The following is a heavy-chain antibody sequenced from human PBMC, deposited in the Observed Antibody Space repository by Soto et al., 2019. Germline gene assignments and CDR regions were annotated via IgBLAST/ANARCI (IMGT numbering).Heavy chain of an antibody. CDR3: ATAVGRHGSSSVAFES. V-gene: IGHV1-69*08. J-gene: IGHJ4*02. CDR2: AIPMHETS. D-gene: IGHD6-6*01. Sequence: QVHLVQSGAEVQEPGSSVKVSCRTSGGTINKYAVNWVRQAPGQGLEWMGRAIPMHETSKIAQKIRGRVTRSADKTTGTRHGEVNSLKSEDTAVYNCATAVGRHGSSSVAFESWGQGTLVTVSS. CDR1: GGTINKYA.